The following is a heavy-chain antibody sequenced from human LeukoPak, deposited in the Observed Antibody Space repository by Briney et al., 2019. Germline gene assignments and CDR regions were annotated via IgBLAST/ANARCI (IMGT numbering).Heavy chain of an antibody. Sequence: GGSLRLSCTASGFTLRNYDMHWVRQTTEKGLEWVSGIGTEDDTFYPDSVKGRFTISRENAKNSFYLQMNSLRAGDTAVYYCARGRFVLVPSLGRWYFDLWGRGTLVTVSS. J-gene: IGHJ2*01. CDR1: GFTLRNYD. V-gene: IGHV3-13*01. D-gene: IGHD2-8*02. CDR2: IGTEDDT. CDR3: ARGRFVLVPSLGRWYFDL.